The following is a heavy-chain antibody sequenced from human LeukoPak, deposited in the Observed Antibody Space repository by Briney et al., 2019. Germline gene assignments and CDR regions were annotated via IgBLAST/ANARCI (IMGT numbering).Heavy chain of an antibody. D-gene: IGHD5-24*01. Sequence: PGGSLRLSCAASGFTFSTFDVSWVRQVPGKGLDWVSYISSSTIIYYADSVKGRFTISRDNAKNSLYLQMSSPRDEDTAVYYCARHNQRDYFDYWGQGTLVTVSS. J-gene: IGHJ4*02. CDR3: ARHNQRDYFDY. CDR2: ISSSTII. CDR1: GFTFSTFD. V-gene: IGHV3-48*02.